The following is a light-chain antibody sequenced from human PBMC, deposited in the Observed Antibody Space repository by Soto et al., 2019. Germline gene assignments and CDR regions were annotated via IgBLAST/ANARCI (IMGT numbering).Light chain of an antibody. V-gene: IGKV3-15*01. CDR2: DAS. CDR3: QQYNFWPPLT. J-gene: IGKJ4*01. CDR1: QSVNSN. Sequence: EIVMTQSPATLYVSPGERDTLSCRASQSVNSNLAWYRQKPGQAPRLLISDASTRATGVPARFSGSGSGTEFTLTISSLQSEDSGIYYCQQYNFWPPLTFGGGTKVEIK.